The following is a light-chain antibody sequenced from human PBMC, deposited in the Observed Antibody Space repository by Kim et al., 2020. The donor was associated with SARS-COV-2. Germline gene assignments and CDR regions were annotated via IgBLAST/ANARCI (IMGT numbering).Light chain of an antibody. J-gene: IGKJ4*01. CDR1: QSINRN. CDR3: QQCSSWPLT. Sequence: EIVLTQSPATLSLSPGERATLSCGASQSINRNLAWYQQRPGQAPRLLISDASNRATGIPARFSGSGSGTDFTLTISSLEPEDLAVYYCQQCSSWPLTFGGGTKVDIK. CDR2: DAS. V-gene: IGKV3-11*01.